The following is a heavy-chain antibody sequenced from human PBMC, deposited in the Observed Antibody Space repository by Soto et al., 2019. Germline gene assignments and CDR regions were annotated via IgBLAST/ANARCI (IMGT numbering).Heavy chain of an antibody. CDR1: GGSLSSYY. J-gene: IGHJ4*02. D-gene: IGHD6-19*01. V-gene: IGHV4-59*01. CDR3: ARSRYTSGWWTPPFDY. Sequence: LSLTCAVSGGSLSSYYWSWIRQPPGKGLEWIGYIYYSGSTNYNPSLKSRVTISVDTSKNQFSLKLTSVTAADTAVYYCARSRYTSGWWTPPFDYWGQGTLVTVSS. CDR2: IYYSGST.